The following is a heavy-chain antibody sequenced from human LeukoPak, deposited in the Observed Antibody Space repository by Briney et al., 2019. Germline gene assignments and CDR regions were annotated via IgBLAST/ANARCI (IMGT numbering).Heavy chain of an antibody. CDR1: GFTFSSDA. Sequence: PGGSLRLSCVASGFTFSSDALNWVRQAPGKGLEWVSTVRGSDGTTYYADSVKGRFTISRDMSKNTLYLQMNSLRAEDTAVYYCARAEDFRGGNYKRRDFDSWGQGTLVTVSS. J-gene: IGHJ4*02. D-gene: IGHD3-3*01. CDR2: VRGSDGTT. CDR3: ARAEDFRGGNYKRRDFDS. V-gene: IGHV3-23*01.